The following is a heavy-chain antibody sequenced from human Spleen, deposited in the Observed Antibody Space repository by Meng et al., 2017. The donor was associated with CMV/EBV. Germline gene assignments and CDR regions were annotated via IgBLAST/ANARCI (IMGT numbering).Heavy chain of an antibody. J-gene: IGHJ4*02. Sequence: GESLKISCAASGFTFSNYEMNWVRQAPGKGLEWVSYISTGGTTIYYADSVKGRFTISRDNAKNSLYLQMNSLRAEETAVYYCAKIWAFGGVVADYWGQGTLVTVSS. CDR3: AKIWAFGGVVADY. CDR1: GFTFSNYE. CDR2: ISTGGTTI. V-gene: IGHV3-48*03. D-gene: IGHD3-16*02.